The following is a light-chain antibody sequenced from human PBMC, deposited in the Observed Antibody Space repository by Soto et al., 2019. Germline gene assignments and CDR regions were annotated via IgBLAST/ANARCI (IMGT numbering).Light chain of an antibody. J-gene: IGLJ2*01. CDR3: SSFASSNTVV. CDR2: EVT. Sequence: QSALTQPPSASGSPGQSVTISCTGTSSDVGAYNYVSWYQQHAGKAPKLGIYEVTKRHSGVPDRFSGSKSANTASLTVSGLQAEDEADYYCSSFASSNTVVFGGGTKLTVL. CDR1: SSDVGAYNY. V-gene: IGLV2-8*01.